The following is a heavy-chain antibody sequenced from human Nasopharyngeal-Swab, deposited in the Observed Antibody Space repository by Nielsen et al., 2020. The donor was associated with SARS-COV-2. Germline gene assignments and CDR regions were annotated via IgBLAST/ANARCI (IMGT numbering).Heavy chain of an antibody. CDR2: IDPSDSYT. CDR3: ARRAYCSGGSCYSPYYYYMDV. Sequence: GESLKISCKGSGYSFTSYWISRVRQMPGKGLEWMGRIDPSDSYTNYSPSFQGHVTISADKSISTAYLQWSSLKASDTAMYYCARRAYCSGGSCYSPYYYYMDVWGKGTTVTVSS. V-gene: IGHV5-10-1*01. CDR1: GYSFTSYW. D-gene: IGHD2-15*01. J-gene: IGHJ6*03.